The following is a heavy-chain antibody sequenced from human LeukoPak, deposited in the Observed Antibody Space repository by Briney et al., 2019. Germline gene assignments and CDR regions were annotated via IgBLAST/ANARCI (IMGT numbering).Heavy chain of an antibody. CDR1: GGSFSGYY. D-gene: IGHD3-22*01. J-gene: IGHJ5*02. CDR2: TYYSGST. Sequence: SETLSLTCAVYGGSFSGYYWSWIRQPPGKGLEWIGYTYYSGSTYYNPSLKSRATISVDTSKNQFSLKLTSVTAADTAVYYCARPYYYDSRIDPWGQGTLVTVSS. CDR3: ARPYYYDSRIDP. V-gene: IGHV4-30-4*01.